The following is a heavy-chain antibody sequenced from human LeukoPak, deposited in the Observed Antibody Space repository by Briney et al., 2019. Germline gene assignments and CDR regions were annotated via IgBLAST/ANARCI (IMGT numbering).Heavy chain of an antibody. CDR3: ARLSSSYYYYYYMDV. J-gene: IGHJ6*03. Sequence: ASVKVSCKASGYTFISYGISWVRQAPGQGLEWMGWISAYNGNTNYAQKLQGRVTMTTDTSTSTAYMELRSLRSDDTAVYYCARLSSSYYYYYYMDVWGKGTTVTVSS. D-gene: IGHD6-13*01. V-gene: IGHV1-18*01. CDR1: GYTFISYG. CDR2: ISAYNGNT.